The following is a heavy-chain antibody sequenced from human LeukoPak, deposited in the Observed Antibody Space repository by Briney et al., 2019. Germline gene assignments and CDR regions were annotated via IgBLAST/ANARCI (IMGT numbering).Heavy chain of an antibody. Sequence: PGGSPRLSCAASGFTFSDYYMSWVRQAPGKGLEWVSYISSSGSNIYYADSVRGRFTISRDNAKNSLYLQMNTLRAEDTAVYYCASRYCSGGSCYFDYWGQGTLVTVPS. J-gene: IGHJ4*02. CDR2: ISSSGSNI. CDR3: ASRYCSGGSCYFDY. V-gene: IGHV3-11*01. D-gene: IGHD2-15*01. CDR1: GFTFSDYY.